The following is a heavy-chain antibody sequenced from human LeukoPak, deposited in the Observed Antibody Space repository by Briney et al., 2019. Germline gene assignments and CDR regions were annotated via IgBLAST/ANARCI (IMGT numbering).Heavy chain of an antibody. J-gene: IGHJ4*02. D-gene: IGHD3-10*01. CDR3: ARGSCYGSGSYYPTYATILYFDY. V-gene: IGHV3-48*02. CDR1: GFTFSSYS. Sequence: PGGSLRLSCAASGFTFSSYSMNWVRQAPGKGLEWVSYISSSSSTIYYADSVKGRFTISRDNAKNSLYLQMNSLRDEDTAVYYCARGSCYGSGSYYPTYATILYFDYWGQGTLVTVSS. CDR2: ISSSSSTI.